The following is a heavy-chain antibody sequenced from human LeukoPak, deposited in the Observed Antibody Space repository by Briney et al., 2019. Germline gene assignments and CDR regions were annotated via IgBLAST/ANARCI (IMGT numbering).Heavy chain of an antibody. CDR3: ARCNWKHGWFDP. CDR1: GGSISNYY. J-gene: IGHJ5*02. D-gene: IGHD1-20*01. CDR2: IYYSGST. Sequence: SETLSLTCTVSGGSISNYYWTWIRQPPGKGLEWIGYIYYSGSTNYNPSLKSRFTISLDTSRNQFSLRLSSVTAADTAVYYCARCNWKHGWFDPWGQGTLLTVSP. V-gene: IGHV4-59*01.